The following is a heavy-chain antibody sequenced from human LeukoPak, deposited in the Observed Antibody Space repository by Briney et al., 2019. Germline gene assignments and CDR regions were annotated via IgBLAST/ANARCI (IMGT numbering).Heavy chain of an antibody. CDR3: ARVGGTMVRGVMDY. V-gene: IGHV4-39*07. CDR1: GGSISSSSYY. Sequence: PSETLSLTCTVSGGSISSSSYYWGWIRQPPGKGLEWIGSIYYSGSTYYNPSLKSRVTISVDTSKNQFSLKLSSVTAADTAVYYCARVGGTMVRGVMDYWGQGTLVTVSS. J-gene: IGHJ4*02. CDR2: IYYSGST. D-gene: IGHD3-10*01.